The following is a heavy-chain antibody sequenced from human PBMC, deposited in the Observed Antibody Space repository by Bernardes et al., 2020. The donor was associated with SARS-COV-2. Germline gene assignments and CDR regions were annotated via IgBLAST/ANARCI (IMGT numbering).Heavy chain of an antibody. V-gene: IGHV2-5*02. D-gene: IGHD1-26*01. CDR2: IYWDDDK. Sequence: SGPTLVKPTQTLTLTCTFSGFSLSTSGVGVGWIRQPPGKALEWLALIYWDDDKRYSPSQKSRLTITKDTSKNQVVLTMTNMDPVDAAPYYCAHSSGTYRGFDYWGQGTLVTVSS. CDR3: AHSSGTYRGFDY. CDR1: GFSLSTSGVG. J-gene: IGHJ4*02.